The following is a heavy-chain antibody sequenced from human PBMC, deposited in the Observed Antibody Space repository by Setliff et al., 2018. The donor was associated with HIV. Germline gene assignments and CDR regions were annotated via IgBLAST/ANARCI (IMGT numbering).Heavy chain of an antibody. CDR1: GGTFRSYA. CDR2: IIPIFGTA. V-gene: IGHV1-69*13. D-gene: IGHD3-10*01. Sequence: EASVKVSCKASGGTFRSYAISWVRQAPGQGLEWMGGIIPIFGTANYAQKFQGRVTITADESTSTAYMELSSLRSEDTAVYYCARARRSSMVRGTYFDYWGQGTLVTVSS. J-gene: IGHJ4*02. CDR3: ARARRSSMVRGTYFDY.